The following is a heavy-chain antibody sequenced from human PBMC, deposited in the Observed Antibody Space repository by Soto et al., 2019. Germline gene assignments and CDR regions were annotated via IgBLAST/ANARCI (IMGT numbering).Heavy chain of an antibody. Sequence: SETLSLTCAVFSASLGDHYRAWIRQSPDKGLEGIGEVHPSGSTDYNPSLKSRLTLSLDTSKNQFSLKVASVTAAGTAVYFCARGKTSGYRFGFRNFFYYGLDVWGPGTTVTVSS. D-gene: IGHD5-18*01. V-gene: IGHV4-34*01. J-gene: IGHJ6*02. CDR3: ARGKTSGYRFGFRNFFYYGLDV. CDR2: VHPSGST. CDR1: SASLGDHY.